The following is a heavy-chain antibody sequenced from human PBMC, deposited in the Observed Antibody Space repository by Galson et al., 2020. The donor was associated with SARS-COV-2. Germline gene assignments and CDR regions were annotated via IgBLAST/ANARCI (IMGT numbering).Heavy chain of an antibody. Sequence: SETLSLTCTVYVGSFSGYQWSWIRQPPGKGLEWIGEINDSGSTNYNPSLKSRVTISVDTSKNQFSLKLTSLTAADTAVYYCARDSRVSSGWPHDAFDIWGQGTMVTVSS. V-gene: IGHV4-34*01. J-gene: IGHJ3*02. CDR2: INDSGST. CDR3: ARDSRVSSGWPHDAFDI. CDR1: VGSFSGYQ. D-gene: IGHD6-19*01.